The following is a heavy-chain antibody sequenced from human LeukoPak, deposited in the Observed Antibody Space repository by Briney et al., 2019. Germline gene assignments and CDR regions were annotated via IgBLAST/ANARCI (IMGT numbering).Heavy chain of an antibody. CDR3: ASPGGYYDSSGYYGY. CDR1: GGTFSSYA. V-gene: IGHV1-69*05. J-gene: IGHJ4*02. CDR2: IIPIFGTA. D-gene: IGHD3-22*01. Sequence: GASVKVSCKASGGTFSSYAISWVRQAPGQGLEWMGGIIPIFGTANYAQRFQGRVTITTDESTSTAYMELSSLRSEDTAVYYCASPGGYYDSSGYYGYWGQGTLVTVSS.